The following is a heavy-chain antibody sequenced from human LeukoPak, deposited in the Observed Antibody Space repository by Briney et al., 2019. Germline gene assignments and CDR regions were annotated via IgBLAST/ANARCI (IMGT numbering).Heavy chain of an antibody. J-gene: IGHJ3*02. CDR3: AREIAAAAHDAFDI. Sequence: SETLSLTCSVSGGSISSSSYYWGWIRQPPGKGLEWIGSIYYSGSTNYNPSLKSRVTISVDTSKNQFSLKLSSVTAADTAVYYCAREIAAAAHDAFDIWGQGTMVTVSS. D-gene: IGHD6-13*01. V-gene: IGHV4-39*07. CDR1: GGSISSSSYY. CDR2: IYYSGST.